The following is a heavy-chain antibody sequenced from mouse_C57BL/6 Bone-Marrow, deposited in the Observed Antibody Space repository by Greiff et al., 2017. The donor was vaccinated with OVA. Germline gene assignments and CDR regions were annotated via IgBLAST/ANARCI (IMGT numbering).Heavy chain of an antibody. J-gene: IGHJ2*01. CDR2: IYPGSGST. D-gene: IGHD1-2*01. CDR1: GYTFTSYW. V-gene: IGHV1-55*01. CDR3: ARRGVLRPLFDY. Sequence: QVQLQQPGAELVKPGASVKMSCKASGYTFTSYWITWVKQRPGRGLEWIGDIYPGSGSTNYNEKFKSKATLTVDTSSSTAYMQLSSLTSEDSAVYYCARRGVLRPLFDYWGQGTTLTVSS.